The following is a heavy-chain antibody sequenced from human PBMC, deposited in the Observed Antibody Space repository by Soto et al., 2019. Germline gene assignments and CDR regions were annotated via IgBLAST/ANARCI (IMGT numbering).Heavy chain of an antibody. CDR3: ARYDYSNYGASDV. CDR2: ISTSGTTI. J-gene: IGHJ6*02. D-gene: IGHD4-4*01. CDR1: GFTFSSYN. V-gene: IGHV3-48*02. Sequence: EVQLVESGGGLVQPGGSLRLSCAASGFTFSSYNMNWVRQAPGKGLEWGSYISTSGTTIYYTDSVKGRFTISRDNAKNSLFLLMNSLRDEDTAVYYCARYDYSNYGASDVWGQGTTVTVSS.